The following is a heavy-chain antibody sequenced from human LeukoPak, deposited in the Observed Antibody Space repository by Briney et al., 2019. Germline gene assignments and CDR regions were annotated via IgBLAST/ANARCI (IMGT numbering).Heavy chain of an antibody. D-gene: IGHD3-10*01. J-gene: IGHJ4*02. CDR2: MRTSGNN. CDR3: ARLATYYYGSMTYYFVEH. V-gene: IGHV4-4*07. Sequence: SETLSLTCTVSDGSMTNYYWSWIRQPAGKGLEWIGRMRTSGNNNYNPSLASRVTMSVDTSKKQLSLKLSSVTAADTAVYYCARLATYYYGSMTYYFVEHWGQGILVTVSS. CDR1: DGSMTNYY.